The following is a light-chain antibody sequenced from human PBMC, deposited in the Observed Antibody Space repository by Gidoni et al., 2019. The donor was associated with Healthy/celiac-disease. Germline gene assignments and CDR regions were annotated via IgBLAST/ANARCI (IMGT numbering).Light chain of an antibody. Sequence: QSALTQPRSVSGSPGQSVTISCTGTSRDVGGYNYVSWYQQHPGKAPKLMIYDVSKRPSGVPDRFSGSKSGSTASLTISGLQAEDEADYYCCSYAGSYTYVFGTGTKVTVL. V-gene: IGLV2-11*01. J-gene: IGLJ1*01. CDR1: SRDVGGYNY. CDR3: CSYAGSYTYV. CDR2: DVS.